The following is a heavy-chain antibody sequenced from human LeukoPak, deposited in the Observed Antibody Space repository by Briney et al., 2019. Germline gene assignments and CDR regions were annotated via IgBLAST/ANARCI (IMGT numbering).Heavy chain of an antibody. V-gene: IGHV3-23*01. CDR3: AKDVSSCGGDCPDS. Sequence: GGSLRLSCVASGFTFTTYPMGWVRQAPGKGLEWVSGISVSGGSTYYADSVKGRFTISRDNSKNTVYLQMNSLRAEETAIYYCAKDVSSCGGDCPDSWGQGTLVTVSS. J-gene: IGHJ4*02. D-gene: IGHD2-21*02. CDR1: GFTFTTYP. CDR2: ISVSGGST.